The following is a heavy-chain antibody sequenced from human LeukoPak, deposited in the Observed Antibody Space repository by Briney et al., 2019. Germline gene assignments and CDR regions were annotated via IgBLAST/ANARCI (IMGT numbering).Heavy chain of an antibody. V-gene: IGHV3-23*01. Sequence: GGSLRLSCAASGFTFNNYAMSWVRQAPGKGLEWVSTIVGGGDGTYYVDPVKGRFAVSRDNSMNTLYLHMSSLRADDAAVYYCAKGRAAGLLDWFDPWGQGTLVTVSS. J-gene: IGHJ5*02. CDR1: GFTFNNYA. D-gene: IGHD6-19*01. CDR2: IVGGGDGT. CDR3: AKGRAAGLLDWFDP.